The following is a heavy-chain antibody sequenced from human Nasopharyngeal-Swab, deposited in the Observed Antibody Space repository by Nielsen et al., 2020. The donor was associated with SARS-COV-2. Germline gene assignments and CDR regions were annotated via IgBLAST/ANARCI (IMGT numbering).Heavy chain of an antibody. CDR1: GFTFSSYG. V-gene: IGHV3-30*03. J-gene: IGHJ6*02. CDR3: ARGRGGGYDPWGYYYYDMDV. Sequence: SCAASGFTFSSYGMHWVRQAPGKGLEWVAFISYDGSNKYYADSVKGRFTISRDNSKNTLYLQMNSLRAEDTAVYYCARGRGGGYDPWGYYYYDMDVWGHGTTVTVSS. D-gene: IGHD5-12*01. CDR2: ISYDGSNK.